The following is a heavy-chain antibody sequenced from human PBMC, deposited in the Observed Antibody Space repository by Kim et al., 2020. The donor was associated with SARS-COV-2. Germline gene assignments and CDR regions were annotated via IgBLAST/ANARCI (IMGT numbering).Heavy chain of an antibody. J-gene: IGHJ4*02. D-gene: IGHD3-22*01. CDR3: ARDWGSSGYFDY. Sequence: YDAASVKGRFTISRDNAKNSLYLQMNSLRAEDTATYYCARDWGSSGYFDYWGKGTLVSVSS. V-gene: IGHV3-48*03.